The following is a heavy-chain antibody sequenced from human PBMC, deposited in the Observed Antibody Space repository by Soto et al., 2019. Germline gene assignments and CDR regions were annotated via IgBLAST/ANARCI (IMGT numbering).Heavy chain of an antibody. CDR1: GYTFTGYY. CDR3: ARAASPLSGWYLYFDY. Sequence: QVQLVQSGAEVKKPGASVKVSCKASGYTFTGYYMHWVRQAPGQGLEWMGWINPNSGGTNYAQKFQGWVTMTRDTSISTAYMELSRLRSDDTAVYYCARAASPLSGWYLYFDYWGQGTLVTVSS. V-gene: IGHV1-2*04. CDR2: INPNSGGT. J-gene: IGHJ4*02. D-gene: IGHD6-19*01.